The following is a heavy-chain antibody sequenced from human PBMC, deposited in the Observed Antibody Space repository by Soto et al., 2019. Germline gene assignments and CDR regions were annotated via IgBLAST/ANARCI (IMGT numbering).Heavy chain of an antibody. V-gene: IGHV1-18*01. D-gene: IGHD5-12*01. J-gene: IGHJ4*02. CDR3: AREGRGYEDY. CDR2: ISANNGNT. CDR1: GYTFTTYG. Sequence: QVQLVQSGAEVKKPGASVKVSCKTSGYTFTTYGISWVRQAPGQGFEWMGWISANNGNTNHAQKFRGRISMTTDTSTSPAYMEVRSLRSDDTAVYYCAREGRGYEDYWGQGTLVIVSS.